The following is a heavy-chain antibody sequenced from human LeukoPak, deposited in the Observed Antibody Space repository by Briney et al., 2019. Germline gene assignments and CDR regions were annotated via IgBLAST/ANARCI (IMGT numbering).Heavy chain of an antibody. V-gene: IGHV4-4*07. CDR2: VYRSGDT. Sequence: SETLSLTRSGSGGSISTYYWRWFRKPAGNGLEWIGRVYRSGDTNYNPSLKSRVTMSVATSKNQISMRLRSVTAADTAVYYCARDDFEYSVHNGMDVWGQGTTVTVSS. CDR3: ARDDFEYSVHNGMDV. D-gene: IGHD3-9*01. J-gene: IGHJ6*02. CDR1: GGSISTYY.